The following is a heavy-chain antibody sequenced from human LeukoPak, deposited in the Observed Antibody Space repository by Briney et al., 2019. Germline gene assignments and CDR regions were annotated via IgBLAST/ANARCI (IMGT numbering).Heavy chain of an antibody. D-gene: IGHD6-6*01. CDR1: GYTFTSYD. CDR2: MNPNSGNT. J-gene: IGHJ6*03. Sequence: ASVKVSCKASGYTFTSYDINWVRQATGQGLEWMGWMNPNSGNTGYAQKFQGRVTMTRNTSISTAYMELSSLRSEDTAVYYCARGPEYSSSSYYYYMDVWGKGTTVTVSS. CDR3: ARGPEYSSSSYYYYMDV. V-gene: IGHV1-8*01.